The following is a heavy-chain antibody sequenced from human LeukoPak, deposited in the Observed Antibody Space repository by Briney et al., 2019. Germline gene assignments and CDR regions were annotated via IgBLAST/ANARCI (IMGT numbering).Heavy chain of an antibody. D-gene: IGHD5-12*01. Sequence: GGSLRLSCAASGFTVSNNYISWVRQAPGKGLEWVSVIHSGGTTNYADSVQGRFTISRDNSKTTVYLHMNSLRAEDTAVYYCARDSDSGYGPFASWGQGTLVTVSS. CDR2: IHSGGTT. CDR3: ARDSDSGYGPFAS. J-gene: IGHJ4*02. CDR1: GFTVSNNY. V-gene: IGHV3-53*01.